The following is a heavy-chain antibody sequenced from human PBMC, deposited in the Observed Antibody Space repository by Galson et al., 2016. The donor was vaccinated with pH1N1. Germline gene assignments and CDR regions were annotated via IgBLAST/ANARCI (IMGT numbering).Heavy chain of an antibody. D-gene: IGHD4-17*01. Sequence: PALVTPTQTLTLTCTFSGFSLSTSGLCVSWIRQPPGKALEWLALIDWDDDKYYSTSLKTRLTISKDTSKNQVVITMTNMDPVDTATYYCARMTYGDYSNLFDPWGQGTLVTVSS. CDR2: IDWDDDK. V-gene: IGHV2-70*01. CDR1: GFSLSTSGLC. CDR3: ARMTYGDYSNLFDP. J-gene: IGHJ5*02.